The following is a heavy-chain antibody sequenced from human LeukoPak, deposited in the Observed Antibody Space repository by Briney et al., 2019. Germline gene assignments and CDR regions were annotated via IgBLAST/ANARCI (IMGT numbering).Heavy chain of an antibody. CDR3: ARGGYGAHMG. Sequence: PGGSLRLSCAASGFTFSSFWMHWVRQSPGEALVWVSVINSDGSSPNYVDSVKGRFTISRDNAKNEFYLQMNSLRADDSAVYYCARGGYGAHMGWGQGILVSVSS. CDR1: GFTFSSFW. CDR2: INSDGSSP. D-gene: IGHD4-17*01. V-gene: IGHV3-74*01. J-gene: IGHJ4*02.